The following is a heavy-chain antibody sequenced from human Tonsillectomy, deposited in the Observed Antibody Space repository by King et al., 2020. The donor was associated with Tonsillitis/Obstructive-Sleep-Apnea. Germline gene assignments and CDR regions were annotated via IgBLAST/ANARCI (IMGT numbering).Heavy chain of an antibody. CDR1: GGTFSSYA. CDR2: VIPTLGTR. CDR3: AREGTGRGSWGYNWFAS. J-gene: IGHJ5*01. D-gene: IGHD3-10*01. Sequence: QLVQSGAEVKKTGSSVKVSCKPSGGTFSSYAISWVRQAPGQGLEWMGRVIPTLGTRKNAQKFQGRFTMTADTSTSTAYMELSSLISEDTAVYYCAREGTGRGSWGYNWFASWGQGTLVTVSS. V-gene: IGHV1-69*09.